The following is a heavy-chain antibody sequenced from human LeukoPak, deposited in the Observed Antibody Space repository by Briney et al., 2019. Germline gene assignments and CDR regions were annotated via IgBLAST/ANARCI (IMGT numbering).Heavy chain of an antibody. D-gene: IGHD2-15*01. V-gene: IGHV3-21*01. J-gene: IGHJ4*02. CDR3: ARVLETDCSGGSCYSGLDY. CDR1: GFTFSRYN. Sequence: SGGSQRLSCAASGFTFSRYNMNWVRQAPGKGLEWVSSISRTGNYIYYADSVKGRFTISRDNAQNSLFLQMNSLRVEDTAVYYCARVLETDCSGGSCYSGLDYWGQGTLVTVSS. CDR2: ISRTGNYI.